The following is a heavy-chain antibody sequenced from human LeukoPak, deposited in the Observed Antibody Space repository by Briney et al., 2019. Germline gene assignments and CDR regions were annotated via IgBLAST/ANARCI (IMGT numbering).Heavy chain of an antibody. J-gene: IGHJ4*02. CDR1: GDSISTYY. D-gene: IGHD2-2*01. Sequence: SETLSLTCTVSGDSISTYYWSWIRQPPGKGLEWIGRIYSSGSTNYNPSLKSRVTLSVDTSKNQFSLKLRSVNAADTAVYYCARDCFSSTCYDYWGQGTLVTVSS. CDR3: ARDCFSSTCYDY. CDR2: IYSSGST. V-gene: IGHV4-4*07.